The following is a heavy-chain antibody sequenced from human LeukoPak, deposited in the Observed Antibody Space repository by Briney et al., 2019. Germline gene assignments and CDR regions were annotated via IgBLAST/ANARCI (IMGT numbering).Heavy chain of an antibody. CDR1: GYTFTSYY. J-gene: IGHJ5*02. D-gene: IGHD1-26*01. CDR3: ARDPVGAAGWFDP. CDR2: INPSGGST. V-gene: IGHV1-46*01. Sequence: GASVKVSCKASGYTFTSYYMHWVRQAPGQGLEWMGIINPSGGSTSYAQKFQGRVTMTRDMSTSTVYMELSSLRSEDTAVYYCARDPVGAAGWFDPWGQGTLVTVSS.